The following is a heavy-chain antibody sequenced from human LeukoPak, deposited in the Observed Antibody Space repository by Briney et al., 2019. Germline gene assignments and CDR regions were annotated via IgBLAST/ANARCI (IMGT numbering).Heavy chain of an antibody. V-gene: IGHV4-59*01. CDR3: ARASTTFDD. Sequence: PSETLSLTCSVSGGSITSYYWSWIRQPPGKGLEWIGHVSDGGSTNYSPSPRSRVSISVDTSKNPFSLKLNSVTAADTAVYFCARASTTFDDWGQGTLVTVSS. D-gene: IGHD1-14*01. J-gene: IGHJ4*02. CDR2: VSDGGST. CDR1: GGSITSYY.